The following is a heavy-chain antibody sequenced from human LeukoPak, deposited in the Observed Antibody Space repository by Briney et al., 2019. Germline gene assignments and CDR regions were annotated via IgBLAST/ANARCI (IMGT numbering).Heavy chain of an antibody. V-gene: IGHV3-7*01. J-gene: IGHJ4*02. CDR2: IKKDGSEK. CDR1: GFTFSSYW. D-gene: IGHD3-22*01. Sequence: GGSLRLSCAASGFTFSSYWMSWVRQAPGKGLEWVANIKKDGSEKYYVDSVKGRFTISRDNAKDSLYLQMNSLRAEDTAVYYCARDLYRIVVVPHYFDYWGQGTLVTVSS. CDR3: ARDLYRIVVVPHYFDY.